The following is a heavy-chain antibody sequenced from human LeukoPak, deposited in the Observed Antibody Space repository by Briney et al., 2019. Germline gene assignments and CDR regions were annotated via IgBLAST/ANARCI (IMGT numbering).Heavy chain of an antibody. D-gene: IGHD3-10*01. Sequence: GGSLRLSCEASGVTYSSYAMSWVRQAPGKGLEWVSAISGSGGSTYYADSVKGRFTISRDNSKNTLYLQMNSLRAEDTAVYYCAKERSYYGSGYDAFDIWGQGTKVTVSS. CDR3: AKERSYYGSGYDAFDI. J-gene: IGHJ3*02. CDR2: ISGSGGST. V-gene: IGHV3-23*01. CDR1: GVTYSSYA.